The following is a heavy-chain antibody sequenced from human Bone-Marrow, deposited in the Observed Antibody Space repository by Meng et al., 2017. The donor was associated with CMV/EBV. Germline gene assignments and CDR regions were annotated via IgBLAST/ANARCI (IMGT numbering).Heavy chain of an antibody. CDR2: INHSGST. CDR3: ARGKYSGGYYPLDY. J-gene: IGHJ4*02. Sequence: QQWGAGLCNPSDTPSLTCSVYGDSCSPYHWTWIRQPPGKGLEWIGEINHSGSTNYNPSLKSRVTISVDTSKNQFSLKLTSVTAADSALYYCARGKYSGGYYPLDYWGQGTLVTVSS. CDR1: GDSCSPYH. D-gene: IGHD3-22*01. V-gene: IGHV4-34*01.